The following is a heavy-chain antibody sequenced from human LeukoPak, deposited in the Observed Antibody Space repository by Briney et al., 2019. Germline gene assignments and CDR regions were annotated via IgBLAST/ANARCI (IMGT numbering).Heavy chain of an antibody. V-gene: IGHV4-59*01. J-gene: IGHJ3*02. CDR3: ARGRIVVPAAIPEAFGI. CDR2: IYYSGST. Sequence: SETLSLTCTVSGGSISSYYWSWIRQPPGKGLEWIGYIYYSGSTDYNPSLKSRVTISVDTSKNQFSLRLTSVTAADTVVYYCARGRIVVPAAIPEAFGIWGQGTMVTVSS. D-gene: IGHD2-2*02. CDR1: GGSISSYY.